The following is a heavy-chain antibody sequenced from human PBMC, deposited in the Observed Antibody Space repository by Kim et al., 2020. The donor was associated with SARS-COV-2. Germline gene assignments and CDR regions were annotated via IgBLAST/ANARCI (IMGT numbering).Heavy chain of an antibody. CDR3: ARTYYYGSGSYLNFDY. J-gene: IGHJ4*02. D-gene: IGHD3-10*01. Sequence: GASLKISCKGSGSSFTSYWIGWVRQMPGKGLEWMGIIYPGDSDTRYSPSFQGQVTISADKSISTAYLQWSSLKASDTAMYYCARTYYYGSGSYLNFDYWGQGTLVTVSS. CDR1: GSSFTSYW. CDR2: IYPGDSDT. V-gene: IGHV5-51*01.